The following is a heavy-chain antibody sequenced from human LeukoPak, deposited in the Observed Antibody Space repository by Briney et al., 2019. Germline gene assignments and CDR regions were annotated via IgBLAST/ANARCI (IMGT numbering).Heavy chain of an antibody. Sequence: GGSLRLSCAASGFPVSSNYMSWVRQAPGKGPEWVSILYSGGSTYYADSVKGRFTISRDNSKNTLYLQMNSLRAEDTAVYYCAKDFGVVVTAIPSYWGQGTLVTVSS. CDR1: GFPVSSNY. V-gene: IGHV3-53*01. D-gene: IGHD2-21*02. J-gene: IGHJ4*02. CDR2: LYSGGST. CDR3: AKDFGVVVTAIPSY.